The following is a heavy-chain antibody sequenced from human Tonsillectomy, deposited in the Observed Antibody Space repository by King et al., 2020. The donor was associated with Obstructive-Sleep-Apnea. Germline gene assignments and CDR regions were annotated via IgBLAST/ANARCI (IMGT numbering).Heavy chain of an antibody. CDR1: GGNFNNYP. J-gene: IGHJ6*02. Sequence: VQLVESGAQVKRPGSSVQVSCKASGGNFNNYPVSWVRLAPGQGLAWMGGVLPMFGTKKYAQRFQGRLTITADASETTAYMDLSSLRSEDTAVYYCASRNQTIAEAGYYYYGLDVWGQGTTVTVSS. CDR2: VLPMFGTK. CDR3: ASRNQTIAEAGYYYYGLDV. D-gene: IGHD6-13*01. V-gene: IGHV1-69*01.